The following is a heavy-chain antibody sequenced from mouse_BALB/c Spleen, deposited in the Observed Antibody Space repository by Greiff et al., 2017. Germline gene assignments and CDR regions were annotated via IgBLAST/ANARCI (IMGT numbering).Heavy chain of an antibody. CDR1: GFTFSSYA. CDR3: AREGGSSFFDY. J-gene: IGHJ2*01. CDR2: ISSGGST. D-gene: IGHD1-1*01. V-gene: IGHV5-6-5*01. Sequence: EVKLVESGGGLVKPGGSLKLSCAASGFTFSSYAMSWVRQTPEKRLEWVASISSGGSTYYPDSVKGRFTISRDNARNILYLQMSSLRSEDTAMYYCAREGGSSFFDYWGQGTTLTVSS.